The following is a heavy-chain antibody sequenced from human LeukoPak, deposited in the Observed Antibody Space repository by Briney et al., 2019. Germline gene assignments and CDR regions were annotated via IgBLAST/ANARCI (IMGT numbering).Heavy chain of an antibody. J-gene: IGHJ4*02. Sequence: SQTLSLTCTVSGGSIRSGAYYWTWIRQPPGKGLEWIGYIFYSGNTYYNPSLKSRVTISVDTSKNQFSLKLSSVTAADTAVYYCARAMYSYGFYFDYWGQGSLVTVSS. D-gene: IGHD5-18*01. CDR2: IFYSGNT. V-gene: IGHV4-30-4*01. CDR1: GGSIRSGAYY. CDR3: ARAMYSYGFYFDY.